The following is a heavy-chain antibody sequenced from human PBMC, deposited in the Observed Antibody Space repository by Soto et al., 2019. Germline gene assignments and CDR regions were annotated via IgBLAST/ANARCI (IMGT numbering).Heavy chain of an antibody. CDR2: MNPNSGNT. V-gene: IGHV1-8*01. Sequence: ASVKVSCRASGYTFTSYDINWVRQATGQGLEWMGWMNPNSGNTGYAQKFQGRVTMTRNTPISTAYMELSSLRSEDTAVYYCARGTSGYVTYYYYGMDVWGQGTTVTVSS. J-gene: IGHJ6*02. CDR3: ARGTSGYVTYYYYGMDV. CDR1: GYTFTSYD. D-gene: IGHD5-12*01.